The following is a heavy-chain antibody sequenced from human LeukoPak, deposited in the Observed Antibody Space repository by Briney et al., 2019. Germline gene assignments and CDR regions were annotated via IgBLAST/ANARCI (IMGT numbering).Heavy chain of an antibody. CDR2: ISSSGSTI. CDR3: ARDDTSCWFDY. D-gene: IGHD2-2*01. J-gene: IGHJ4*02. CDR1: GFTFSSYE. V-gene: IGHV3-48*03. Sequence: GGSLRLSCAASGFTFSSYEVNWVRQAPGKGLEWVSYISSSGSTIYYADSVKGRFTISRDNAKNSLYLQMNSLRAEDTAVYYCARDDTSCWFDYWGQGTLVTVSS.